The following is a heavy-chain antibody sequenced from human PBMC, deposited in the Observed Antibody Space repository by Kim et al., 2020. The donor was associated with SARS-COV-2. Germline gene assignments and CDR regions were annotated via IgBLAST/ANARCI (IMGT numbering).Heavy chain of an antibody. D-gene: IGHD3-10*01. CDR3: ARNYYGSGSYKRVAFDI. V-gene: IGHV3-30*01. Sequence: VKGRFTISRDNSKNTLYLQMNGLRAEDTAVYYCARNYYGSGSYKRVAFDIWGQGTMVTVSS. J-gene: IGHJ3*02.